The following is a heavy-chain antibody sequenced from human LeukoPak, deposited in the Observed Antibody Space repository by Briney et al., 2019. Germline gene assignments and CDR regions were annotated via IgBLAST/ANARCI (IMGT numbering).Heavy chain of an antibody. D-gene: IGHD1-26*01. CDR3: ARDIGGSYYFHY. V-gene: IGHV4-59*01. CDR1: GGSISNYY. Sequence: SETLSLTCRVSGGSISNYYWSWIRQPPGKGLEWIGYGDYSGSTNYSPSLKSRVTISVDTSKKQFSLKLRSVTAADTAVYYCARDIGGSYYFHYWGQGTLVTVSS. J-gene: IGHJ4*02. CDR2: GDYSGST.